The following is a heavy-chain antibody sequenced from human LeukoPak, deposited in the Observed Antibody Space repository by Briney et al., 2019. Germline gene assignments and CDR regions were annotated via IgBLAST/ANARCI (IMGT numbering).Heavy chain of an antibody. CDR1: GGSISSSNW. CDR3: ARDHITMVRRGADY. D-gene: IGHD3-10*01. Sequence: SETLSLTCGVSGGSISSSNWWSWVRQTPGKGLEWIGEIYHSGSTNYNPSLKSRVTISVDTSKNQFSLKLSSVTAADTAVYYCARDHITMVRRGADYWGQGTLVTVSS. V-gene: IGHV4-4*02. CDR2: IYHSGST. J-gene: IGHJ4*02.